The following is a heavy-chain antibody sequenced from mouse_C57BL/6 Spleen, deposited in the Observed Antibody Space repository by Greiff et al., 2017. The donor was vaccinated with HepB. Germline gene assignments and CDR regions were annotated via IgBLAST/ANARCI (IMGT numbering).Heavy chain of an antibody. CDR2: ISYDGSN. J-gene: IGHJ2*01. D-gene: IGHD1-1*01. Sequence: EVKLMESGPGLVKPSQSLSLTCSVTGYSITSGYYWNWIRQFPGNKLEWMGYISYDGSNNYNPSLKNRISITRDTSKNQFFLKLNSVTTEDTATYYCARDTYYYGSLYYFDYWGQGTTLTVSS. CDR1: GYSITSGYY. CDR3: ARDTYYYGSLYYFDY. V-gene: IGHV3-6*01.